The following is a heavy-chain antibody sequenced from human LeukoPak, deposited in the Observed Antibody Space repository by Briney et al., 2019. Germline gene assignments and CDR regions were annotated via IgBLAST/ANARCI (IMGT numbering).Heavy chain of an antibody. CDR1: GYTFTGYD. V-gene: IGHV1-2*02. CDR2: INPNSGGT. CDR3: ARSGLYAEYHQH. Sequence: ASVKVSCKASGYTFTGYDIHWVRQAPGQGLEWMGWINPNSGGTNYAQKFQGRVTMTRDTSTSTAYMDLSRLRSDDTAVYYCARSGLYAEYHQHWGQGTPVTVSS. J-gene: IGHJ1*01. D-gene: IGHD2-2*01.